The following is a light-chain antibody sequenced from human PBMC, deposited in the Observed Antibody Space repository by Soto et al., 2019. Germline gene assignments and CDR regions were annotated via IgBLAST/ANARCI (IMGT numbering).Light chain of an antibody. CDR2: AAS. CDR1: QGISSY. CDR3: QQYYSYPFT. J-gene: IGKJ3*01. Sequence: IQLTQSPSSLSASVGDRVTITCRASQGISSYLAWYQQKPGKAPKLLIYAASTLQSGVPSRFSGSGSGTDFTLTISRLQSEDFATYYCQQYYSYPFTFGPGTKVDI. V-gene: IGKV1-9*01.